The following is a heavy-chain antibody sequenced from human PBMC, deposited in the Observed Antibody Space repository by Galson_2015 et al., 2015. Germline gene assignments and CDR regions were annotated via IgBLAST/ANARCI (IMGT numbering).Heavy chain of an antibody. Sequence: SLRLSCAASRFTFSSYTMHWVRQAPGKGLEWVSSISSSSSYTYYADSVKGRFTISRDNAKSSLYLNMNSLRVEDTAVYYCAADNYYGSGARSDYWGQGTLVAVSS. CDR3: AADNYYGSGARSDY. CDR1: RFTFSSYT. J-gene: IGHJ4*02. D-gene: IGHD3-10*01. V-gene: IGHV3-21*01. CDR2: ISSSSSYT.